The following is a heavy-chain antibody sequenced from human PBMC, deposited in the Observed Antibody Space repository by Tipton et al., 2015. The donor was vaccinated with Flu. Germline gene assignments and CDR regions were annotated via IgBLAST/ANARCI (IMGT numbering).Heavy chain of an antibody. J-gene: IGHJ4*02. CDR2: IKQDGSEK. V-gene: IGHV3-7*01. CDR3: ARDGGWDFDY. Sequence: VQLVQSGGNLVHPGGRLRLSCEASGFTFSSHWMIWVRQVPGKGLEWVANIKQDGSEKYYVDSVKGRFTISRDNAKNSVYLQMNSLRAEDTAVYYCARDGGWDFDYWGQGTLVTVSS. D-gene: IGHD6-19*01. CDR1: GFTFSSHW.